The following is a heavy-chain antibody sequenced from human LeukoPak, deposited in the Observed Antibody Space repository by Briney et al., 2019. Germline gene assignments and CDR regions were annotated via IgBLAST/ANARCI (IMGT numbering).Heavy chain of an antibody. CDR3: ASPYGDSLNYFDY. CDR2: IKQDGSEK. CDR1: GFTFSSYW. J-gene: IGHJ4*02. D-gene: IGHD4-17*01. V-gene: IGHV3-7*01. Sequence: GGSPRLSCAASGFTFSSYWMSWVRQAPGKGLEWVANIKQDGSEKYYVDSVKGRFTISGDNAKNSLYLQMNSLRAEDTAVYYCASPYGDSLNYFDYWGQGTLVTVSS.